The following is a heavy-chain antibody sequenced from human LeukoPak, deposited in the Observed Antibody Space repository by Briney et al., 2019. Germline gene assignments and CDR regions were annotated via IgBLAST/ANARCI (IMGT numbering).Heavy chain of an antibody. Sequence: PGGSLRLSCAASGFTLSSYAMGWVRQAPGKGLEWVSSISGSGGSTYYADSVKGRFTISRDNSKNTLYLQMNSLRAGDTAVYYCARVEDFDYWGQGTLVTVSS. CDR1: GFTLSSYA. CDR3: ARVEDFDY. J-gene: IGHJ4*02. CDR2: ISGSGGST. V-gene: IGHV3-23*01.